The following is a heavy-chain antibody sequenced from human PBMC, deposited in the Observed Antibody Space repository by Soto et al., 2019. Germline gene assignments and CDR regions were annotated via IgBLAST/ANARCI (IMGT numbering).Heavy chain of an antibody. CDR2: IKSKTDGGTT. J-gene: IGHJ6*02. CDR1: GFTFSNAW. Sequence: GGSLRLSCAASGFTFSNAWMNWVRQAPGKGLEWVGRIKSKTDGGTTDYAAPVKGRFTISRDDSKNTLYLQMNSLKTEDTAVYYCTTTSTYYYGSGPLHYYYYYGMDVWGQGTTVTVSS. D-gene: IGHD3-10*01. V-gene: IGHV3-15*07. CDR3: TTTSTYYYGSGPLHYYYYYGMDV.